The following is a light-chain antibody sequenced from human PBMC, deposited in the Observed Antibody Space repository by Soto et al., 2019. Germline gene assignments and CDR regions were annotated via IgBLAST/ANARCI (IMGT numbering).Light chain of an antibody. CDR3: QQYAGSPRT. CDR1: QSISSN. V-gene: IGKV3-15*01. J-gene: IGKJ1*01. CDR2: RAS. Sequence: EIVMTPSPATLSVSPVERATLSCRASQSISSNLAWYQQKLGQAPRLLIYRASTRATGIPARFSGSGSGTDFTPTISRLEPEDFAVYYCQQYAGSPRTFGQGTKVDIK.